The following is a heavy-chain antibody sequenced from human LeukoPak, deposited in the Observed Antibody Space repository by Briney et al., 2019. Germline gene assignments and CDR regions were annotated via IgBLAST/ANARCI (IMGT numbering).Heavy chain of an antibody. CDR3: ARGGGYDSDFDY. CDR2: INPNSVGT. D-gene: IGHD5-12*01. V-gene: IGHV1-2*02. J-gene: IGHJ4*02. CDR1: RYTFTGYY. Sequence: GASVKVSCKASRYTFTGYYMHWVRQAPGQGLEWMGWINPNSVGTNYAQKLQGRVTMTTDTSTSTAYMELRSLRSDDTAVYYCARGGGYDSDFDYWGQGTLVTVSS.